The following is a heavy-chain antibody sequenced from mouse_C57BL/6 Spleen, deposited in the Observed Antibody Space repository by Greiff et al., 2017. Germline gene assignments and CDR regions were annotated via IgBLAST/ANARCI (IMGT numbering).Heavy chain of an antibody. J-gene: IGHJ3*01. CDR3: TREDYGKGFAY. CDR1: GYTFTDYE. V-gene: IGHV1-15*01. Sequence: VKLQESGAELVRPGASVTLSCKASGYTFTDYEMHWVKQTPVHGLEWIGAIDPETGGTAYNQKFKGKAILTADKSSSTAYMELRSLTSEDSAVYYCTREDYGKGFAYWSQGTLVTVSA. D-gene: IGHD1-1*02. CDR2: IDPETGGT.